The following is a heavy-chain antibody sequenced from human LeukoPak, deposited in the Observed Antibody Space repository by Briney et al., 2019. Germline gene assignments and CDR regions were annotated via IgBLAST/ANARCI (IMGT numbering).Heavy chain of an antibody. CDR2: ISGSGVYT. CDR1: GFTFSSYA. V-gene: IGHV3-23*01. Sequence: PGGSLRLSCAASGFTFSSYAMSWVRQAPGRGLEWASGISGSGVYTYYADSVKGRFTISRDNSKNTLFLQLNRLRAEDTAMYYCAKAGVQLWSPAGDYWGQGTLVTVSS. D-gene: IGHD5-18*01. J-gene: IGHJ4*02. CDR3: AKAGVQLWSPAGDY.